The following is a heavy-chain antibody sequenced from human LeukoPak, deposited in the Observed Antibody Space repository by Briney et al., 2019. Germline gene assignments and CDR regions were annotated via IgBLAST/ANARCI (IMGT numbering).Heavy chain of an antibody. Sequence: PGGSLRLSCAASGFTFSSYAMSWVRQAPGKGLEWVSAISGSGGSTYYADSVKGRFTISRDNSKNMLYLQMNSLRAEDTAVYYCAKDPYDSGSYYSAAFDIWGQGTMVTVSS. CDR2: ISGSGGST. CDR1: GFTFSSYA. D-gene: IGHD3-10*01. V-gene: IGHV3-23*01. CDR3: AKDPYDSGSYYSAAFDI. J-gene: IGHJ3*02.